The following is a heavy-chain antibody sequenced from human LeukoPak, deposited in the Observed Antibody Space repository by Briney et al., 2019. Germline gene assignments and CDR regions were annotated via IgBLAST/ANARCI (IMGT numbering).Heavy chain of an antibody. V-gene: IGHV3-30-3*01. Sequence: GGSLRLSCAASGFTFSSHPMHWVRQAPGKGLEWVAVILQEGSERHYIDSVKGRFTISRDNSRNTLYLEMNSLRAGDTAVYYCVREPGPGYFDYWGRGTLVTVSS. CDR1: GFTFSSHP. CDR2: ILQEGSER. D-gene: IGHD6-13*01. CDR3: VREPGPGYFDY. J-gene: IGHJ4*02.